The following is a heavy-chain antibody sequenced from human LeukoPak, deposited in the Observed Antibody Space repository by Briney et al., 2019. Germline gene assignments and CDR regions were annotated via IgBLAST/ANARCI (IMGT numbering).Heavy chain of an antibody. Sequence: PGGSLRLSCAASGFTFSSYGMHWVRQAPGKGLEWVAVISYDGSNKYYADSVKGQFTISRDNSKNTLYLQMNSLRAEDTAVYYCAKTRYSRDAYYDFWSGYYRKRFDYWGQGTLVTVSS. V-gene: IGHV3-30*18. CDR2: ISYDGSNK. CDR1: GFTFSSYG. J-gene: IGHJ4*02. CDR3: AKTRYSRDAYYDFWSGYYRKRFDY. D-gene: IGHD3-3*01.